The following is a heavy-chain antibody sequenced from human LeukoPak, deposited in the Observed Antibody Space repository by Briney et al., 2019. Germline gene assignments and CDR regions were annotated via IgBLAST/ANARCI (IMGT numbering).Heavy chain of an antibody. Sequence: QPGGSLRLSCAASGFTFKNYAMSWVRQAPGKGLEWVSTISSSGVDRYHADSVKGRFTISRDNSKNTVYLQMDSLRAEDTAVYYCANYRKPQGLDYWGQGTLVTVSS. J-gene: IGHJ4*02. V-gene: IGHV3-23*01. CDR3: ANYRKPQGLDY. CDR2: ISSSGVDR. D-gene: IGHD1-14*01. CDR1: GFTFKNYA.